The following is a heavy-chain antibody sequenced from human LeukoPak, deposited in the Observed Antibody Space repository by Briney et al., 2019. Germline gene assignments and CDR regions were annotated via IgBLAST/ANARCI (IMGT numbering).Heavy chain of an antibody. V-gene: IGHV4-34*01. D-gene: IGHD2-2*01. CDR1: GGSFSGYY. Sequence: PSETLSLTCAVYGGSFSGYYWSWIRQPPGKGLEWIGEINHSGGTNYNPSLKSRVTISVDTSKNQFSLKLSSVTAADTAVYYCAQLLWLRDYWGQGTLVTVSS. CDR3: AQLLWLRDY. J-gene: IGHJ4*02. CDR2: INHSGGT.